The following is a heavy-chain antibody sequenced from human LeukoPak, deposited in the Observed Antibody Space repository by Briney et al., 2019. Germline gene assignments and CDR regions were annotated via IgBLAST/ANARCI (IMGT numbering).Heavy chain of an antibody. CDR2: IWADGSNK. CDR1: GFTFSYYA. J-gene: IGHJ4*02. Sequence: PGTSLRLSCAASGFTFSYYAIHWVRQAPGKGLEWVTLIWADGSNKYYADSVKGRITISRDNSKNTVYLQMNSLRAEDTAVYYWARELFGSGSCQDGWGQGTLVTVSS. CDR3: ARELFGSGSCQDG. V-gene: IGHV3-33*01. D-gene: IGHD3-10*01.